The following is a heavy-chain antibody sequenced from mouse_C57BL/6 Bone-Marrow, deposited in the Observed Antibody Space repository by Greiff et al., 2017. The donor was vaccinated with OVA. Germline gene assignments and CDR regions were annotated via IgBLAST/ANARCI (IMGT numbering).Heavy chain of an antibody. CDR1: GFSLTSYG. CDR2: IWSGGST. J-gene: IGHJ4*01. CDR3: ARNTGLPILYYYAMDY. D-gene: IGHD2-4*01. V-gene: IGHV2-2*01. Sequence: QVQLQQSGPGLVQPSQSLSITCTVSGFSLTSYGVHWVRQSPGKGLEWLGVIWSGGSTDYNAAFISRLSISKDNSKSQVFFKMNSMQADDTAIYDCARNTGLPILYYYAMDYWGQGTSVTVSS.